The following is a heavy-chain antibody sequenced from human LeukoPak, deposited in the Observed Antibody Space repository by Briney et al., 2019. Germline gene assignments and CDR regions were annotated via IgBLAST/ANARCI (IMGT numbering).Heavy chain of an antibody. CDR2: IRGSGDST. D-gene: IGHD1-26*01. Sequence: GGSLRLSCGGSGFTFSSYGMSWVRQAPGKGLEWVSGIRGSGDSTYYADSVKGRFTISRDNSKNTLYLQMNSLRAEDTAVYYCAKHLALVGATTTYDYWGQGTLVIVSS. CDR1: GFTFSSYG. V-gene: IGHV3-23*01. J-gene: IGHJ4*02. CDR3: AKHLALVGATTTYDY.